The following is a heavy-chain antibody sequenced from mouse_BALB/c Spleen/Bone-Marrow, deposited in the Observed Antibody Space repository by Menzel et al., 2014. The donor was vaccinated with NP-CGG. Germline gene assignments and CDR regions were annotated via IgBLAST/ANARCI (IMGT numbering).Heavy chain of an antibody. CDR3: ARDENVGIYWYFDV. CDR1: GFTFTDYY. V-gene: IGHV7-3*02. CDR2: IRNKANGYTT. J-gene: IGHJ1*01. Sequence: EVKLMESGGGLVQPGGSLRLSCAASGFTFTDYYMSWVRQPPGKALEWLGFIRNKANGYTTYYSASVKCRFTISRDNSQSILYLQMNTLRAEDSATYYCARDENVGIYWYFDVWGAGTTVTVSS.